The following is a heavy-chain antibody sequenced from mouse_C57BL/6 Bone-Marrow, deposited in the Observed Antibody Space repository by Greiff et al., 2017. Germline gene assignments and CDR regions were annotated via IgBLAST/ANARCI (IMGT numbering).Heavy chain of an antibody. Sequence: QVQLQQPGAELVRPGSSVKLSCKASGYTFTSYWMHWVKQRPIQGLEWIGNIDPSDSETHYNQKFKDKATLTVDTSYSTAYMQLSSLTSEYSAVYCCARGEDDYDPFAYWGQGTLVTVSA. V-gene: IGHV1-52*01. D-gene: IGHD2-4*01. CDR1: GYTFTSYW. CDR3: ARGEDDYDPFAY. J-gene: IGHJ3*01. CDR2: IDPSDSET.